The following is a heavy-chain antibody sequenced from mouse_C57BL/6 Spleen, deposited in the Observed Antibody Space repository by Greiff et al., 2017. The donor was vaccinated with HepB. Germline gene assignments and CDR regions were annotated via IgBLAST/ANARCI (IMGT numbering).Heavy chain of an antibody. CDR2: IDPSDSYT. CDR3: ARAGYYDPLDY. V-gene: IGHV1-50*01. Sequence: QVQLQQSGAELVKPGASVKLSCKASGYTFTSYWMQWVKQRPGQGLEWIGEIDPSDSYTNYNQKFKGKATLTVDTSSSTAYMQLSSLTSEDSAVYYCARAGYYDPLDYWGQGTSVTVAS. CDR1: GYTFTSYW. D-gene: IGHD2-3*01. J-gene: IGHJ4*01.